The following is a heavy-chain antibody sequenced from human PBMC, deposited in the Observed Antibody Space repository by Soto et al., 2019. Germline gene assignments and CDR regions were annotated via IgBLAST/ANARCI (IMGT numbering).Heavy chain of an antibody. CDR2: INTGNGIT. CDR3: ARASGGHSGWGHWSDP. Sequence: ASVKVSCKASGYTFTGSVMHWVRQAPGQRLEWMGWINTGNGITQYSQRFQGRVTLTSDTSASTADMELSNLRSEDTAVYYCARASGGHSGWGHWSDPWGQGTLVTVSS. CDR1: GYTFTGSV. D-gene: IGHD2-21*02. J-gene: IGHJ5*02. V-gene: IGHV1-3*04.